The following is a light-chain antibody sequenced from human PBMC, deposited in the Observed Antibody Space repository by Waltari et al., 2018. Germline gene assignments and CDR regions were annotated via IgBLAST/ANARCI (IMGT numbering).Light chain of an antibody. V-gene: IGKV3-20*01. J-gene: IGKJ1*01. CDR3: QHYRSLPVT. CDR1: ESVRRA. CDR2: DAS. Sequence: EIVLTQSPGTLSLSPGERATLSCRASESVRRALAWYQQRPGQAPRLLIYDASSRATGIPDRFSGSGSGTDFNLTISRLEPEDFALYYCQHYRSLPVTFGQGTKVEIK.